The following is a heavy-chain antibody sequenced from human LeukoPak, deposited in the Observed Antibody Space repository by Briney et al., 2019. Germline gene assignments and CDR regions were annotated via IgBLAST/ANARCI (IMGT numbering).Heavy chain of an antibody. V-gene: IGHV3-7*01. Sequence: PGGSLRLSCAASGFTFSSYCMSWVRQAPGKGLEWVANIKQDGSEKYYVDSVKGRFTISRDNAKNSLYLQMNSLRAEDTAVYYCARDLFRGQWLAPMNSLGYWGQGTLVTVSS. D-gene: IGHD6-19*01. CDR1: GFTFSSYC. CDR3: ARDLFRGQWLAPMNSLGY. J-gene: IGHJ4*02. CDR2: IKQDGSEK.